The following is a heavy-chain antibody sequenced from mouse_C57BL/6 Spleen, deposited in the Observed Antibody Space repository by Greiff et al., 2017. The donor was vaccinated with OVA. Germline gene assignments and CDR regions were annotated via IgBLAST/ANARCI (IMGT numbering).Heavy chain of an antibody. CDR2: INPNNGGT. V-gene: IGHV1-26*01. CDR1: GYTFTDYY. CDR3: ARSYYGSSVFAY. Sequence: VQLQQSGPELVKPGASVKISCKASGYTFTDYYMNWVKQSPGKSLEWIGDINPNNGGTSYNQKFKGKATLTVDKSSSTAYMELRSLTSEDSAVYYCARSYYGSSVFAYWGQGTLVTVSA. D-gene: IGHD1-1*01. J-gene: IGHJ3*01.